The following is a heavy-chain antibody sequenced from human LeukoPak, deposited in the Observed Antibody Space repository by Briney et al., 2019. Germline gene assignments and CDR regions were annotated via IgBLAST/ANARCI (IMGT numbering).Heavy chain of an antibody. CDR2: ICTNPGNT. J-gene: IGHJ3*02. V-gene: IGHV3-23*05. CDR3: AKHFTGHEAFDM. CDR1: GFTFSSYA. Sequence: PGGSLRLSCAASGFTFSSYAMSWIRQAPGKGLEWVSAICTNPGNTYYVDSVKGRFTVSRDNSKSTLYLQMNSVRAEDTAVYYCAKHFTGHEAFDMWGQGTMVTVS. D-gene: IGHD3-3*02.